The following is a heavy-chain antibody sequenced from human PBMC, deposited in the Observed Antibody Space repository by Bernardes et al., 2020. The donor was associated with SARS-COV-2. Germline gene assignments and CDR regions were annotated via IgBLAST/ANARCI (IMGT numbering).Heavy chain of an antibody. CDR2: IDGSGGST. CDR1: GFSFSSYA. Sequence: GGSLRLSCAASGFSFSSYAMNWVHQAPGKGLEWVSSIDGSGGSTYYADSVKGRFTISRDTSKNTLYLQMNSLRAEDTAVYYCAKVASHSSGYYPDYWGQGTLVTVSS. CDR3: AKVASHSSGYYPDY. D-gene: IGHD3-22*01. V-gene: IGHV3-23*01. J-gene: IGHJ4*02.